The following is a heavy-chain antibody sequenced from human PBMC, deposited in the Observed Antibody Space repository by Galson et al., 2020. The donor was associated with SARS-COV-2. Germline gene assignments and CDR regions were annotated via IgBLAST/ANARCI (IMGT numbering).Heavy chain of an antibody. J-gene: IGHJ4*02. CDR3: ARAGASRELGKYFFDY. CDR2: ISGNAGST. Sequence: GGSLRLSCVASGFTFSIYGMSWVRQAPGKGLEWVSAISGNAGSTFYADSVRGRFTISRDNSKNTLSLQMNSLRAEDTALYYCARAGASRELGKYFFDYWGQGTLVTVSS. D-gene: IGHD1-7*01. CDR1: GFTFSIYG. V-gene: IGHV3-23*01.